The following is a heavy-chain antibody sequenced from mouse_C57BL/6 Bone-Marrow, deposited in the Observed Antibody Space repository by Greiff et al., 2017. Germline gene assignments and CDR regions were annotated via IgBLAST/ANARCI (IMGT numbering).Heavy chain of an antibody. J-gene: IGHJ3*01. CDR1: GYTFTSYW. CDR3: ARSSYYGSSYWFAY. V-gene: IGHV1-64*01. D-gene: IGHD1-1*01. CDR2: IHPNSGST. Sequence: QVQLQQPGAELVKPGASVKLSCKASGYTFTSYWLHWVKQRPGQGLEWIGMIHPNSGSTNYNEKFKSKATLTVDKSSSTAYMQLSILTSEDSAVYYCARSSYYGSSYWFAYWGQGTLVTVSA.